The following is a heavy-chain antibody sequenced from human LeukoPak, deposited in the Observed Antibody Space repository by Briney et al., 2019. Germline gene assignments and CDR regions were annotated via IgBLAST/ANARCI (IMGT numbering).Heavy chain of an antibody. V-gene: IGHV4-39*01. J-gene: IGHJ4*02. CDR3: ARKPSGYYEYDY. Sequence: SETLSLTCTVSGGSISSSSYYWGWIRQPPGKGLEWIGSIYYSGSTYYNPSLKSRVTISVDTSKNQFSLKLSSVTAADTAVYYCARKPSGYYEYDYWGQGTLVTVSS. CDR2: IYYSGST. CDR1: GGSISSSSYY. D-gene: IGHD3-22*01.